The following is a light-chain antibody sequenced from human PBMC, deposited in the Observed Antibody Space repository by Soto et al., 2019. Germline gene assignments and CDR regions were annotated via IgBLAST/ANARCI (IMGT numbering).Light chain of an antibody. CDR2: GAS. J-gene: IGKJ4*01. Sequence: LVMTQSPATLSVSPGERATLSCRASQSFSSNVAWYQQKPGQAPRLFIYGASSRATGIPDRFNGSGSGTDFTLTISRLEPEDFVVYYCQQYGSSPLTFGGRTKVDIK. V-gene: IGKV3-20*01. CDR1: QSFSSN. CDR3: QQYGSSPLT.